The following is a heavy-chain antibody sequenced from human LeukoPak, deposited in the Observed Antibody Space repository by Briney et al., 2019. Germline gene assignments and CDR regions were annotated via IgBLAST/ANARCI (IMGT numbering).Heavy chain of an antibody. CDR2: IYYSGTT. CDR1: VPSISSNY. J-gene: IGHJ6*03. Sequence: PSETLSLTCSLSVPSISSNYGTWIRQPPGKGLEWIGNIYYSGTTNYNPSLKSRVTISVDQSKKQFSLNLISVTAAHTAVYYCALAHCSPTNCYNLDYCYYYMDVWGIGTTVTVSS. V-gene: IGHV4-59*01. D-gene: IGHD3-10*01. CDR3: ALAHCSPTNCYNLDYCYYYMDV.